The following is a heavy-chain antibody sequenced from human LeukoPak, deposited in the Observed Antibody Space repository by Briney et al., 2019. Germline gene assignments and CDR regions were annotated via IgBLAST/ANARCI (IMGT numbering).Heavy chain of an antibody. CDR1: GFTFSDYY. J-gene: IGHJ3*02. CDR3: AKDSFSQNGIFDALDI. CDR2: ISSSGSTI. D-gene: IGHD1-1*01. Sequence: GGSLRLSYAASGFTFSDYYMSWIRQAPGKGLEWVSYISSSGSTIYYADSVKGRFTISRDDSKNTSFLQMNSLRAEDTAIYYCAKDSFSQNGIFDALDIWGQGTMVTVYS. V-gene: IGHV3-11*01.